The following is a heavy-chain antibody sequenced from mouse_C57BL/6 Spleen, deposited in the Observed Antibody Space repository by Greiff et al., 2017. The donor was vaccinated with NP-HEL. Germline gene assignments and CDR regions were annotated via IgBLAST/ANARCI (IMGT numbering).Heavy chain of an antibody. V-gene: IGHV2-2*01. D-gene: IGHD2-4*01. Sequence: VQLQQSGPGLVQPSQSLSITCTVSGFSLTSYGVHWVRQSPGKGLEWLGVIWSGGSTDYNAAFISRLSISKDNSKSQVFFKMNSLQADDTAIYYCARSGITTRGDYYAMDYWGQGTSVTVSS. J-gene: IGHJ4*01. CDR1: GFSLTSYG. CDR3: ARSGITTRGDYYAMDY. CDR2: IWSGGST.